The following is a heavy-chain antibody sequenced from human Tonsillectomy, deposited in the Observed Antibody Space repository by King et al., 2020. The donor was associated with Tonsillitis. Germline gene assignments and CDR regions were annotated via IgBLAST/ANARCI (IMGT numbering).Heavy chain of an antibody. V-gene: IGHV3-74*01. CDR3: ARAVPTVTPLGY. Sequence: VQLVESGEGLVQPGGSLRLSCAASGFTFSSTWMHWVRQAPGKGLVWVSRISGDGSSTTYADSVKGRFTISRDNAKNTLYLQMNSLGPEDTAVYYCARAVPTVTPLGYWGQGTLVTVSS. J-gene: IGHJ4*02. CDR2: ISGDGSST. D-gene: IGHD4-17*01. CDR1: GFTFSSTW.